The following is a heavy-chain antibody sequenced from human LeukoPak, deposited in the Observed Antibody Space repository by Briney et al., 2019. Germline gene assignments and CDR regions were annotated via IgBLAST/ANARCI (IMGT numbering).Heavy chain of an antibody. D-gene: IGHD5-24*01. J-gene: IGHJ4*02. Sequence: ASVKVSCKASGGTFSSYAISWVRQAPGQGHEWMGRIIPILGIANYAQKFQGRVTITADKSTSTAYMELSSLRSEDTAVYYCATPGRDGYNYFDYWGQGTLVTVSS. CDR2: IIPILGIA. CDR1: GGTFSSYA. V-gene: IGHV1-69*04. CDR3: ATPGRDGYNYFDY.